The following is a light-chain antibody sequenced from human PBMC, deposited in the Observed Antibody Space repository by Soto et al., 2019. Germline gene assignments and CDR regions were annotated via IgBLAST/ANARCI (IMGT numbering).Light chain of an antibody. J-gene: IGLJ3*02. V-gene: IGLV3-21*02. CDR2: DDS. CDR1: NVGSKS. Sequence: SYELAQPPSVSVAPGQTATVTCGGNNVGSKSVHWYQQKPGQAPVLVVYDDSDRPSGIPERFSGSNSGNTATLTISRVEAGDEADYYCLLSYSGARVFGGGTQLTVL. CDR3: LLSYSGARV.